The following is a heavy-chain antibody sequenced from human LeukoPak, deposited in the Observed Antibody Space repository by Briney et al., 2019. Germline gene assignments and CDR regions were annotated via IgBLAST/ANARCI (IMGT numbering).Heavy chain of an antibody. CDR2: IYYSGST. D-gene: IGHD3-10*01. CDR3: AGASGSGSYYSFWFDP. J-gene: IGHJ5*02. Sequence: SETLSLTCTVSGGSIRSYYWSWIRQPPGKGLEWIGYIYYSGSTNYNPSLKSRVTISVDTSKNQFSLKLSSVTAADTAVYYCAGASGSGSYYSFWFDPWGQGTLVTVSS. V-gene: IGHV4-59*01. CDR1: GGSIRSYY.